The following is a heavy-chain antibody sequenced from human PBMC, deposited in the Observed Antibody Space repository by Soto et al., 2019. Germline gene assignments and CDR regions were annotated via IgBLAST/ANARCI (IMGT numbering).Heavy chain of an antibody. CDR3: AKDMYRGSYAPAY. Sequence: GWSLRLSCAASGFTFSSYGMHWVRQAPGKGLEWVAVISYDGSNKYYADSVKGRFTISRDNSKNTLYLQMNSLRAEDTAVYYCAKDMYRGSYAPAYWGQGTRVTVSA. CDR1: GFTFSSYG. D-gene: IGHD1-26*01. J-gene: IGHJ4*02. V-gene: IGHV3-30*18. CDR2: ISYDGSNK.